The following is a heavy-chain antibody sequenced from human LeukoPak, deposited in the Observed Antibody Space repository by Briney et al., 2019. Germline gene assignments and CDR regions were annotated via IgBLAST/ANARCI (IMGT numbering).Heavy chain of an antibody. CDR3: ARDRVPGYHDY. CDR1: GFTFSDLT. J-gene: IGHJ4*02. CDR2: IKQDGSEK. V-gene: IGHV3-7*01. D-gene: IGHD5-18*01. Sequence: AGGSLRLSCAASGFTFSDLTMNWVRQAPGKGLEWVANIKQDGSEKYYVDSVKGRFTISRDNAKNSLYLQMNSLRAEDTAVYYCARDRVPGYHDYWGQGTLVTVSS.